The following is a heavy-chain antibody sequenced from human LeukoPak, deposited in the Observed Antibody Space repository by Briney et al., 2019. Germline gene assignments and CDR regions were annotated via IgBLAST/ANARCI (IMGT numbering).Heavy chain of an antibody. CDR1: GYTFTGYY. J-gene: IGHJ2*01. V-gene: IGHV1-2*02. CDR3: ARGGAAPEGHWFFDV. CDR2: INPNSGGT. Sequence: ASVKVSCKSSGYTFTGYYMHWVRQAPGQGLEWMGWINPNSGGTSYSQRFQGRVTMTRDTSISTVYLELSRLRSDDTAVYYCARGGAAPEGHWFFDVWGRGTLVTVSS. D-gene: IGHD3-16*01.